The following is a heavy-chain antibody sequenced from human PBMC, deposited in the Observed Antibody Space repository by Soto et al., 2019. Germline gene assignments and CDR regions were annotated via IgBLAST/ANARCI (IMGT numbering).Heavy chain of an antibody. CDR2: VNPNVDPA. CDR1: GYTFTSYY. CDR3: TRDFAGAPSRSSWNDAFDI. Sequence: GASVKVSCKASGYTFTSYYVHCVRQAPGQGLEWMGIVNPNVDPARYAQNLQGRLTMTRDTSTSTVYMELSSLRSEDTAMYYCTRDFAGAPSRSSWNDAFDIWGQGTMVTVSS. J-gene: IGHJ3*02. V-gene: IGHV1-46*03. D-gene: IGHD6-6*01.